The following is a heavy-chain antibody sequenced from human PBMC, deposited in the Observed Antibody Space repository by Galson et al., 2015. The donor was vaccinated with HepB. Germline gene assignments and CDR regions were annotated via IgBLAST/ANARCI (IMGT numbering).Heavy chain of an antibody. CDR3: AHTPRDGNNYPDAFDI. CDR1: GFSLSTSGVG. V-gene: IGHV2-5*02. J-gene: IGHJ3*02. Sequence: PALVKPTQTLTLTCTFSGFSLSTSGVGVGWIRQPPGKALEWLALIYWDDDKRYSPSLKSRLTITKDTSKNQVVLTMTNMDPVDTATYSCAHTPRDGNNYPDAFDIWGQGTMVAVSS. D-gene: IGHD5-24*01. CDR2: IYWDDDK.